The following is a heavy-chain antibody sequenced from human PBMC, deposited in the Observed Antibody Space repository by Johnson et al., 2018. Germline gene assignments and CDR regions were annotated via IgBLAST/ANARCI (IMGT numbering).Heavy chain of an antibody. V-gene: IGHV4-59*03. J-gene: IGHJ6*02. Sequence: QVQLQESGPGLVKXSESLSLTCTVSGGSISSYYWSWIRQPPGKGLEWIGLIYYSGSTNYNPSLKSRVTISVATSKNQFPLKLSSVTAADTAVYYCAILNPAGYGVDVWGQGTTVTVSS. CDR2: IYYSGST. CDR3: AILNPAGYGVDV. CDR1: GGSISSYY.